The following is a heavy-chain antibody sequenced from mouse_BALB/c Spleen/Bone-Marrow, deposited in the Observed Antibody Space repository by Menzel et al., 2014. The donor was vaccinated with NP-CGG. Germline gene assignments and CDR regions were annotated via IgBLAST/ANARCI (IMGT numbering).Heavy chain of an antibody. CDR2: IYPGDGDS. V-gene: IGHV1-87*01. CDR3: ARSGATATPFAY. J-gene: IGHJ3*01. D-gene: IGHD1-2*01. Sequence: QVQLQQPGAELARPGASVKLSCKAPGYTFTNYWMQWVKQRPGQDLEWIGAIYPGDGDSRYTQKFKGKATLTADKSSSTAYMQLNSLASEDSAVYYCARSGATATPFAYWGQGTLVTVSA. CDR1: GYTFTNYW.